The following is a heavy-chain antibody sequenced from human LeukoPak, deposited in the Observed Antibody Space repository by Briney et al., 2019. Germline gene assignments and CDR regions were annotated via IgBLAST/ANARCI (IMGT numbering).Heavy chain of an antibody. CDR2: IYYSGST. Sequence: SETLSLTCTVSGGSISSYYWSWIRQPPGKGLEWIGYIYYSGSTNYNPSLRSRVTISVDTSKNQFSLKLSSVTAADTAVYYCARGRFLDAFDIWGQGTMVTVSS. J-gene: IGHJ3*02. D-gene: IGHD3-3*01. V-gene: IGHV4-59*01. CDR3: ARGRFLDAFDI. CDR1: GGSISSYY.